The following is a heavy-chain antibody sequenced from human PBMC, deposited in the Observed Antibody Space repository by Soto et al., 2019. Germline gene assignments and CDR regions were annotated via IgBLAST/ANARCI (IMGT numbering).Heavy chain of an antibody. J-gene: IGHJ4*02. CDR1: GYTFTSYG. Sequence: ASVKVSCKASGYTFTSYGISWVRQAPGQGLEWMGWISAFTGNTNYAQKLHGRVTMTPDTSTSTAYMKLRSLRSDDTAVYYSAGDCYYDSSGREGFDYCGQGTLVTVSS. D-gene: IGHD3-22*01. V-gene: IGHV1-18*04. CDR3: AGDCYYDSSGREGFDY. CDR2: ISAFTGNT.